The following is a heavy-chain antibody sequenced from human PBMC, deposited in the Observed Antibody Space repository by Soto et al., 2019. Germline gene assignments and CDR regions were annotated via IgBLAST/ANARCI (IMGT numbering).Heavy chain of an antibody. CDR2: INTDGSST. Sequence: EVQLVESGGGLVQPGGSLRLSCAATGFTFSSYWMHWVRPAPGKGLVWVSRINTDGSSTSYAESVKGRFTITRDNAENTLYLQMNSLTAEDTAVYYCARGETRHSSLSVYWGQGTLVTVAS. CDR3: ARGETRHSSLSVY. J-gene: IGHJ4*02. V-gene: IGHV3-74*01. D-gene: IGHD3-22*01. CDR1: GFTFSSYW.